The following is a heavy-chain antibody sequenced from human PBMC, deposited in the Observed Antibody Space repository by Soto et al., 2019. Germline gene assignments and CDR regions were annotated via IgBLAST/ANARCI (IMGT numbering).Heavy chain of an antibody. CDR3: AREKYGPAEFYDY. J-gene: IGHJ4*02. Sequence: SETLSLTCTVSGGSISSGGYYWSWIRQHPGKGLEWIGYIYYSGSTYYNPSLKSRVTISVDTSKNQFSLKLSSVTAADTAVYYCAREKYGPAEFYDYWGQGTLVTVSS. CDR2: IYYSGST. CDR1: GGSISSGGYY. D-gene: IGHD3-10*01. V-gene: IGHV4-31*02.